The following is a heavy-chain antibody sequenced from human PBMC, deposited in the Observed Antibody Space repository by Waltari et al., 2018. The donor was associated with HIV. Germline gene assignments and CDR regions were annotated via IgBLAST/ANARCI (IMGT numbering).Heavy chain of an antibody. CDR1: GYSFANYR. CDR2: IYGGDSDT. D-gene: IGHD3-16*01. V-gene: IGHV5-51*01. Sequence: VQLVQYGADVKKTGESLKIPWRGSGYSFANYRTGWMRQMPGKGLEGMGIIYGGDSDTTYSPSFQGQVTISADKSTSTAYLQWSSLKASDTAMYYCARLAWGTAVDRGNYYHGMDVWGQGTTVTVSS. CDR3: ARLAWGTAVDRGNYYHGMDV. J-gene: IGHJ6*02.